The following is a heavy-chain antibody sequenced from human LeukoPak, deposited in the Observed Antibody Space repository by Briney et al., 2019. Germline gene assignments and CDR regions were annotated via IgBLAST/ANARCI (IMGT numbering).Heavy chain of an antibody. D-gene: IGHD6-13*01. V-gene: IGHV3-7*04. J-gene: IGHJ4*02. CDR1: GFTFSSYW. Sequence: PGGSLRLSCAASGFTFSSYWMSWVRQAPGKGLEWVANIKQDGSEKYYVDSVKGRFTISRDNAKNLLYLQMNSLRAEDTAVYYCARGTIAAAGYYYFDYWGQGTQVTVSS. CDR2: IKQDGSEK. CDR3: ARGTIAAAGYYYFDY.